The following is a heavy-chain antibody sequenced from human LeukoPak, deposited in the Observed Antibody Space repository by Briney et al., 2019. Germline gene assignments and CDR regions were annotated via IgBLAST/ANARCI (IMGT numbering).Heavy chain of an antibody. CDR3: ARAADVNYFDC. J-gene: IGHJ4*02. V-gene: IGHV1-2*02. Sequence: ASVKVSCKASGYTFTGYYMHWVRQAPGQGLEWMGWINPNSGGTNYAQKSQGRVTMTRDTSISAAYMELSRLTSDDTAVYYCARAADVNYFDCWGQGTLVTVSS. D-gene: IGHD3-16*01. CDR2: INPNSGGT. CDR1: GYTFTGYY.